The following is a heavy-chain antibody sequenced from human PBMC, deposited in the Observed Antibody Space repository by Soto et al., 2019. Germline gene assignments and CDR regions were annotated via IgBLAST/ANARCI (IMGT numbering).Heavy chain of an antibody. D-gene: IGHD3-3*01. V-gene: IGHV4-31*03. Sequence: QVQLQESGPGLVKPSQTLSLTCTVSGGSISSGGYYWSWIRQHPGKGLEWIGYIYYSGSTYYNPSLKSRVTISVDTSKNQFSLKLSSVTAADTAVYYCARGGTIFGVVNWYFDLWGRGTLVTVSS. J-gene: IGHJ2*01. CDR3: ARGGTIFGVVNWYFDL. CDR2: IYYSGST. CDR1: GGSISSGGYY.